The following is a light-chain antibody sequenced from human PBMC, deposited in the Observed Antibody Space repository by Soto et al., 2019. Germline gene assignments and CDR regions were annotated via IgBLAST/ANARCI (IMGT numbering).Light chain of an antibody. Sequence: EIVLTQSPGTLSLSPGERATLSCRASQSVSSTCLAWYQKKPGQAPRLLIYGASSRATGIPDRFSGSGSGTDFTLTISRLEPEVFAVYYCQQYGSSPYTFGQGTKMEIK. V-gene: IGKV3-20*01. CDR1: QSVSSTC. CDR2: GAS. CDR3: QQYGSSPYT. J-gene: IGKJ2*01.